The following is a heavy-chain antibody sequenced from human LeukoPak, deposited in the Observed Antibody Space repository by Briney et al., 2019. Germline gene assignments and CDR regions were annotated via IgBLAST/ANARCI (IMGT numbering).Heavy chain of an antibody. D-gene: IGHD2-15*01. CDR3: AATYCSGGSCYGEFDP. Sequence: SVKVSCKASGFTFTSSAMQWVRQARGQRLEWIGWIVVGSGNTNYAQKFQERVTITRDMSTSTAYMELSSLRSEDTAVYYCAATYCSGGSCYGEFDPWGQGTLVTVSS. CDR2: IVVGSGNT. J-gene: IGHJ5*02. CDR1: GFTFTSSA. V-gene: IGHV1-58*02.